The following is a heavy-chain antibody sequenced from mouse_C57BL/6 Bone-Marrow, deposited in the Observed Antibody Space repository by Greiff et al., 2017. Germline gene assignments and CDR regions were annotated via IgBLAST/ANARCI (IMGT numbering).Heavy chain of an antibody. J-gene: IGHJ3*01. D-gene: IGHD1-1*01. CDR2: IYPRSGNT. CDR1: GYTFTSYG. CDR3: APITTVVAG. Sequence: VQRVESGAELARPGASVKLSCKASGYTFTSYGISWVKQRTGQGLEWIGEIYPRSGNTYYNEKFKGKATLTADKSSSTAYMELRSLTSEDSAVYFCAPITTVVAGWGQGTLVTVSA. V-gene: IGHV1-81*01.